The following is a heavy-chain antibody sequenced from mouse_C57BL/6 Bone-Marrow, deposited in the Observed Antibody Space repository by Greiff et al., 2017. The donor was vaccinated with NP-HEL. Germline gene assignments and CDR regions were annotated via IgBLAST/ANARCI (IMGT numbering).Heavy chain of an antibody. D-gene: IGHD2-4*01. J-gene: IGHJ2*01. CDR2: IYPRSGNT. V-gene: IGHV1-81*01. Sequence: QVQLQQSGAELARPGASVKLSCKASGYTFTSYGISWVKQRTGQGLEWIGEIYPRSGNTYYNEKFKGKATLTADKSSSTAYMELRSLTSEDSAVYFCGELRQNYFDDWGQGTTLTVSS. CDR1: GYTFTSYG. CDR3: GELRQNYFDD.